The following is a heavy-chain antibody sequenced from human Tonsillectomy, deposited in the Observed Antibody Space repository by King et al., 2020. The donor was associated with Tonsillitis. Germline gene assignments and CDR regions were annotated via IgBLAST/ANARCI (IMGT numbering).Heavy chain of an antibody. Sequence: VQLVESGGGLVQPGGSLRLSCAASGFTFSSYAMSWVRQAPGKGLEWVSGISGSGGSTYYADSVKGRFIISRDNYKNKLYLQMKSLRAEDTAVYYCAKAAQPNRDWYFDLWGRGTLVTVSS. J-gene: IGHJ2*01. CDR1: GFTFSSYA. CDR2: ISGSGGST. V-gene: IGHV3-23*04. D-gene: IGHD1-14*01. CDR3: AKAAQPNRDWYFDL.